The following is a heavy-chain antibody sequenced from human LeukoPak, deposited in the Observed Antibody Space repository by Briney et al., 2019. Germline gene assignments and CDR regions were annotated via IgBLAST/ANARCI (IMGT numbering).Heavy chain of an antibody. D-gene: IGHD3-22*01. CDR2: IYYSGST. J-gene: IGHJ3*02. V-gene: IGHV4-59*01. CDR1: GASISSSY. Sequence: PSGTLSLTCTVSGASISSSYWSWVRQPPGKRLEWIGFIYYSGSTNSNPSLKSRVTISADTSKNQFSLKLSSVTAADTAVYYCVRGNYDNRGYSNAFDIRGQGAMVTVSS. CDR3: VRGNYDNRGYSNAFDI.